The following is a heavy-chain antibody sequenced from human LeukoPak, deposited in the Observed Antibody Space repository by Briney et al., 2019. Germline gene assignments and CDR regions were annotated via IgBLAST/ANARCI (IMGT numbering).Heavy chain of an antibody. CDR1: GGSISSYY. J-gene: IGHJ6*02. CDR2: IYYSGST. CDR3: ARHSYNYYGLDV. Sequence: SETLSLTCTVSGGSISSYYWSWIRQPPGKGLEWIGYIYYSGSTNYNPSLKSRVTISVDTSKNQFSLKLSSVTAADTALYYCARHSYNYYGLDVWGQGTTITVSS. V-gene: IGHV4-59*08.